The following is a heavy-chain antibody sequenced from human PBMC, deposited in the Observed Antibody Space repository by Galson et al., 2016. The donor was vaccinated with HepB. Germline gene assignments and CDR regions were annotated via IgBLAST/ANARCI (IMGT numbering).Heavy chain of an antibody. CDR1: GFSVSSNY. CDR3: ATTSHYHDNSGYFDY. V-gene: IGHV3-53*01. J-gene: IGHJ4*02. CDR2: IYSDGST. Sequence: SLRLSCAASGFSVSSNYMSWVRQAPGKGLEWVSVIYSDGSTYYVDSVKGRFTFSRDNSKNTVHLQMNSLRAEDTAVYFCATTSHYHDNSGYFDYWGQGTLVTVSS. D-gene: IGHD3-22*01.